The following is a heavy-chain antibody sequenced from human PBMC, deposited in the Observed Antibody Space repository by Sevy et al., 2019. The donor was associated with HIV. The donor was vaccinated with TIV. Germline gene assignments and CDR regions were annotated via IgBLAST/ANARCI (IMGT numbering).Heavy chain of an antibody. J-gene: IGHJ4*02. V-gene: IGHV4-34*01. D-gene: IGHD6-13*01. CDR3: ARGFGAAAGRGNRGDY. Sequence: SETLSLTCAVYGGSFSGYYWSWVRQPPGKGLEWIGEINHSGSTNYNPSLKSRVTISVDTSKNQFSLKLSFVTAADTAVYYCARGFGAAAGRGNRGDYWGQGTLVTVSS. CDR1: GGSFSGYY. CDR2: INHSGST.